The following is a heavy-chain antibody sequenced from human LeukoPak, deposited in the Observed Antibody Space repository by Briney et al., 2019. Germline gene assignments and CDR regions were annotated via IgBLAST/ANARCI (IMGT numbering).Heavy chain of an antibody. CDR3: ARYSGYPDY. J-gene: IGHJ4*02. V-gene: IGHV3-64*04. CDR1: GFTFSSYA. Sequence: GGSLRLSCSASGFTFSSYAMHWVRQAPGKGLEYVSAISSNGGSTNYADSVKGRFTISRDNAKNSLYLQMNSLRAEDTAVYYCARYSGYPDYWGQGTLVTVSS. D-gene: IGHD5-12*01. CDR2: ISSNGGST.